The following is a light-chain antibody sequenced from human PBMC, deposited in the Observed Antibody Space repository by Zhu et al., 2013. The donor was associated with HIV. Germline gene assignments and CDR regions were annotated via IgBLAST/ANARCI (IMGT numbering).Light chain of an antibody. V-gene: IGKV1-33*01. Sequence: DIQMTQSPSSLSASVGDRVAITCRATQSIYTYLNWYQQKPGKAPKLLIYDASSLQDGVPSRFSGSGSGTDFTLTISSLQPEDIATYYCQQYDNLPRGLTFGGGTKVEIK. CDR1: QSIYTY. CDR2: DAS. J-gene: IGKJ4*01. CDR3: QQYDNLPRGLT.